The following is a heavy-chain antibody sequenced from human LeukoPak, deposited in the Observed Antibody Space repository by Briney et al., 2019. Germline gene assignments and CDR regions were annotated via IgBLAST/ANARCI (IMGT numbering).Heavy chain of an antibody. Sequence: SQTLSLTCTVSGGSISSGSYYWSWIRQPPGKGLEWIGEINHSGSTNYNPSLKSRVTISVDTSKNQFSLKLSSVTAADTAVYYCARGYCSSTSCYILDYYYYMDVWGKGTTVTVSS. CDR2: INHSGST. J-gene: IGHJ6*03. CDR3: ARGYCSSTSCYILDYYYYMDV. D-gene: IGHD2-2*02. CDR1: GGSISSGSYY. V-gene: IGHV4-39*07.